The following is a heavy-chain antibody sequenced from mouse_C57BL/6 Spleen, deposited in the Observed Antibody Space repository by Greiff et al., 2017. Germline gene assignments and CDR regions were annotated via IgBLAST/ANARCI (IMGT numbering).Heavy chain of an antibody. CDR2: IDPETGGT. V-gene: IGHV1-15*01. Sequence: QVQLQQSGAELVRPGASVTLSCKASGYTFTDYDMHWVKQTPVHGLEWIGAIDPETGGTAYHQKFKGKAILTADKSSSTAYVELRSLTSEDAAVYYCTPVVERDYAMDDWGQGTAVTVAS. J-gene: IGHJ4*01. CDR1: GYTFTDYD. CDR3: TPVVERDYAMDD. D-gene: IGHD1-1*01.